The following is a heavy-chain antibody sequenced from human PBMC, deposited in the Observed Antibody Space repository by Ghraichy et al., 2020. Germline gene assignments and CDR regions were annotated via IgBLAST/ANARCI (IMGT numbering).Heavy chain of an antibody. J-gene: IGHJ5*02. V-gene: IGHV4-39*01. CDR3: AKTAIVETNWFDP. D-gene: IGHD5-18*01. CDR2: IYYSGST. Sequence: SETLSLTCTVSGGSISSSSYYWGWIRQPPGKGLEWIGSIYYSGSTYYNPSLKSRVTISVDTSKNQFSLKLSSVTAADTAVYYCAKTAIVETNWFDPWGQGTLVTVSS. CDR1: GGSISSSSYY.